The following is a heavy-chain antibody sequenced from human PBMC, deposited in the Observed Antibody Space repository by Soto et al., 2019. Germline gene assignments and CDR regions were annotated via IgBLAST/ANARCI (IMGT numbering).Heavy chain of an antibody. CDR2: SYHSGST. V-gene: IGHV4-30-2*01. Sequence: PSETLSLTCSVSGGSISSGGYFWNWIRQPPGKGLEWIGYSYHSGSTYYNPPLKSRVIISVDRSNNQFSLKLTSVTAADTAVYYCARGDAGYYGMDVWGHGTTVTVSS. CDR3: ARGDAGYYGMDV. CDR1: GGSISSGGYF. J-gene: IGHJ6*02.